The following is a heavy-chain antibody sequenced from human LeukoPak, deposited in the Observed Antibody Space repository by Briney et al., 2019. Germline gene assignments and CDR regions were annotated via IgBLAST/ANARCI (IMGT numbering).Heavy chain of an antibody. CDR1: GFTFTNAW. Sequence: GGSLRLSCAASGFTFTNAWMSWVRQAPGKGLEWVGFIRSKAYGGTTEYAASVKGRFTISRDDSKSIAYLQMNSLKTEDTAVYYCTSKAMVRGVHFDDWGQGTLVTVSS. V-gene: IGHV3-49*04. CDR2: IRSKAYGGTT. J-gene: IGHJ4*02. D-gene: IGHD3-10*01. CDR3: TSKAMVRGVHFDD.